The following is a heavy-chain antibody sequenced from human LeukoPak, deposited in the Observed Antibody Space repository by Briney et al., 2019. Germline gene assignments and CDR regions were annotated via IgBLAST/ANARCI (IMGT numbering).Heavy chain of an antibody. D-gene: IGHD3-10*01. CDR2: INQDGTED. Sequence: GGSLRLSCVASGFTFSSYWMSWVRQAPGKGLEWVANINQDGTEDYYVDSVKGRFTISRDNAKNSLYLQMNSLRAEDTAVYYCARIISVWGQGTLVTVSS. CDR1: GFTFSSYW. J-gene: IGHJ4*02. CDR3: ARIISV. V-gene: IGHV3-7*03.